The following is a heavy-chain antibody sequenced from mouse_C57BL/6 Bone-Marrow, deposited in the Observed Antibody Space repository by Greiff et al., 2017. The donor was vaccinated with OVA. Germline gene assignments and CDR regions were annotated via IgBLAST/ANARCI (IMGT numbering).Heavy chain of an antibody. CDR2: ISSGSSTI. V-gene: IGHV5-17*01. D-gene: IGHD2-1*01. J-gene: IGHJ2*01. Sequence: EVQGVESGGGLVKPGGSLKLSCAASGFTFSDYGMHWVRQAPEKGLEWVAYISSGSSTIYYADTVKGRFPISRDNAKNTLFLQMTSLRSEDTAMYYCARRIYYGNLDYWGQGTTLTVSS. CDR1: GFTFSDYG. CDR3: ARRIYYGNLDY.